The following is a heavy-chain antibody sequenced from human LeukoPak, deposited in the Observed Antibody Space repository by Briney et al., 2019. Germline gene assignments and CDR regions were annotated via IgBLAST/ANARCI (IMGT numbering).Heavy chain of an antibody. J-gene: IGHJ4*02. Sequence: SETLSLTCTVSGYSISSGYYWGWIRQPPGKGLEWIGSIYHSGSTYYNPSLKSRVTISVDTSKNQFSLKLSSVTAADTAVYYCAVVRVITFGGVIVPSGGDDYWGQGTLVTVSS. CDR1: GYSISSGYY. CDR2: IYHSGST. D-gene: IGHD3-16*02. CDR3: AVVRVITFGGVIVPSGGDDY. V-gene: IGHV4-38-2*02.